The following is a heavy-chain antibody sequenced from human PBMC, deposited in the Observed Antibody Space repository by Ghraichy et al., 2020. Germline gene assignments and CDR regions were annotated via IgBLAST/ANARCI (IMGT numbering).Heavy chain of an antibody. CDR2: FGADGRTT. J-gene: IGHJ6*02. CDR3: ARASKVVRFFYFDGMDV. Sequence: LSLTCAASEFTFDGYPMTWVRQAPGKGLEWVSTFGADGRTTFYADSVRGRFTISRDNAQNSLYLEMNSLRDEDTAIYFCARASKVVRFFYFDGMDVWGQGTTVTVS. CDR1: EFTFDGYP. D-gene: IGHD4-23*01. V-gene: IGHV3-23*01.